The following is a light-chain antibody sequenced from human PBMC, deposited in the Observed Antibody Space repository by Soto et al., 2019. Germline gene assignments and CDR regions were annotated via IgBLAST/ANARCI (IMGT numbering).Light chain of an antibody. Sequence: EVVMTQSPTTLSVSPGKGATLSCRASQRIGDTLAWYQHKPGQPPRRLVYDTPARATGVPARFSGSRSGTEFSLTINSLQSEDFAVYYCQRYNNWPLTFGGGTKV. V-gene: IGKV3-15*01. J-gene: IGKJ4*01. CDR2: DTP. CDR3: QRYNNWPLT. CDR1: QRIGDT.